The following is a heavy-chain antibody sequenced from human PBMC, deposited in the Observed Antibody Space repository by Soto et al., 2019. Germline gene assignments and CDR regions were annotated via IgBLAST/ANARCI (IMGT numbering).Heavy chain of an antibody. CDR2: FDPEDGET. J-gene: IGHJ4*02. V-gene: IGHV1-24*01. D-gene: IGHD3-9*01. CDR1: GYTLTELS. Sequence: ASVKVSCKVSGYTLTELSMHWVRQAPGKGLEWMGGFDPEDGETIYAQKFQGRVTMTEDTSTDTAYMELSSLRSEDTAVYYCATFRGADRWLPKYYFDYWGQGTLVTVSS. CDR3: ATFRGADRWLPKYYFDY.